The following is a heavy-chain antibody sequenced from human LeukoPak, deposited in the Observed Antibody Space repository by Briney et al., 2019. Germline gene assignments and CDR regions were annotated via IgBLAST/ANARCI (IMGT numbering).Heavy chain of an antibody. Sequence: GESLKIAFKGSGYTFASRWIGWVRQMPGKGLEWMGIVFPDDSDVTYSPPFQGHVIISVDKAIHTAYLQWNSLKASDTAVYFCVLEVYTYGYVEYWGQGTLVTVSS. CDR3: VLEVYTYGYVEY. V-gene: IGHV5-51*01. D-gene: IGHD5-18*01. CDR2: VFPDDSDV. J-gene: IGHJ4*02. CDR1: GYTFASRW.